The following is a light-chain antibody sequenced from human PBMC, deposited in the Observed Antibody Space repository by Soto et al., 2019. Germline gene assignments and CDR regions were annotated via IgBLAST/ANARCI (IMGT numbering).Light chain of an antibody. J-gene: IGKJ3*01. V-gene: IGKV3-15*01. CDR3: QQYKNWPGT. Sequence: EIVMTQSPATLSVSLGERTTLSCRASQSVSSSLAWYQQKPGQAPRLLMYDVSTRATGIPDRFSGSGSGTDFTLTISSLQSEDFAVYYCQQYKNWPGTFGPGTKVNIK. CDR2: DVS. CDR1: QSVSSS.